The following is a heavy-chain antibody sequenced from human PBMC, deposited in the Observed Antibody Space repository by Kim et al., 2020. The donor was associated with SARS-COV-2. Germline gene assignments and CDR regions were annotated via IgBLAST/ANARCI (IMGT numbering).Heavy chain of an antibody. D-gene: IGHD1-26*01. CDR1: GYTFTSYG. CDR2: ISAYNGNT. Sequence: ASVKVSCKASGYTFTSYGISWVRQAPGQGLEWMGWISAYNGNTNYAQKLQGRVTMTTDTSTSTAYMELRSLRSDDTAVYYCARDTPPTSGSYDPFDYWGQGTLVTVSS. CDR3: ARDTPPTSGSYDPFDY. J-gene: IGHJ4*02. V-gene: IGHV1-18*04.